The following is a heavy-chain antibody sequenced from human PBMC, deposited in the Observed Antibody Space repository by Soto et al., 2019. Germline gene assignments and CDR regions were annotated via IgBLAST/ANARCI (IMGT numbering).Heavy chain of an antibody. Sequence: GASVKVSCKASGYTFTDYYMHWVRQAPGQGLEWMGWINPNSGGTNYAQKFQGRVTMTRDTSISTAYMELSRLRSDDTAVYYCARSTHYDPPFDYWGQGTLVTVSS. CDR1: GYTFTDYY. CDR3: ARSTHYDPPFDY. J-gene: IGHJ4*02. D-gene: IGHD3-22*01. CDR2: INPNSGGT. V-gene: IGHV1-2*02.